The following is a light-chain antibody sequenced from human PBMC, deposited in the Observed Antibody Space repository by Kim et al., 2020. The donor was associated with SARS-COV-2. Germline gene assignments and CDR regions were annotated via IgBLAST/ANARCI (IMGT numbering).Light chain of an antibody. V-gene: IGKV3-15*01. CDR2: GAS. Sequence: SVSDGERATLSCRASQSVSTDLAWYQQKPGQAPRLLIFGASARATGIPARFSGSVSGTEFTLTISSLQSEDFAVYYCQQYNNWPPTFGQGTKLEI. CDR1: QSVSTD. J-gene: IGKJ2*01. CDR3: QQYNNWPPT.